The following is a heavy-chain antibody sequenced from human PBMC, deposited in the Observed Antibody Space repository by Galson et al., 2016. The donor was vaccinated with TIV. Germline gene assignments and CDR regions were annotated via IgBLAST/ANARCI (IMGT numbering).Heavy chain of an antibody. D-gene: IGHD5-12*01. Sequence: SVKVSCKASGGTFSSYALSWVRQAPGQGLEWMGRIIPILGMTNYAQRFQGRVTITADRSATTAYMELNSLRSEDTAVYYCARSPHSAYGTFSDYWGQGTLVTASS. CDR1: GGTFSSYA. J-gene: IGHJ4*02. CDR3: ARSPHSAYGTFSDY. CDR2: IIPILGMT. V-gene: IGHV1-69*04.